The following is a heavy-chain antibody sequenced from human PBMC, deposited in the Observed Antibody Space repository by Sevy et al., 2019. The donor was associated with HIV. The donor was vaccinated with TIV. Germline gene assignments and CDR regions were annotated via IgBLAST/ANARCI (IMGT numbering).Heavy chain of an antibody. CDR1: GYTFTSYG. J-gene: IGHJ4*02. CDR2: ISAYNGNT. V-gene: IGHV1-18*01. Sequence: ASVKVSCKASGYTFTSYGNSWVRQAPGQGLEWMGWISAYNGNTNYAQMLQGRVTMTTDTSTSTAYMELRSLRSDDTAVYYCARDGRIYDSSGTDYWGQGTLVTVSS. D-gene: IGHD3-22*01. CDR3: ARDGRIYDSSGTDY.